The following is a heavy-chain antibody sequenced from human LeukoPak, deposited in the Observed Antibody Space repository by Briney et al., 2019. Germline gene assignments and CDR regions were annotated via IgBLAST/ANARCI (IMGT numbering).Heavy chain of an antibody. CDR3: AKVEDYFDSSGYYPYDH. Sequence: PGRSLRLSCAASGFTFSSYAMNWVRQAPGKGLEWVSGISGRDGSTSYADSVKGRFTISRDNSKNTLYLQMNSLRAEDTAVYFCAKVEDYFDSSGYYPYDHWGQGTLVTVSS. CDR2: ISGRDGST. CDR1: GFTFSSYA. D-gene: IGHD3-22*01. J-gene: IGHJ4*02. V-gene: IGHV3-23*01.